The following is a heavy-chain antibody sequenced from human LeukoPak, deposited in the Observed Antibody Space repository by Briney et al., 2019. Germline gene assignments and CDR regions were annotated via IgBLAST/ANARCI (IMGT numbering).Heavy chain of an antibody. CDR3: ARASYYYDSSGYNYYYYMDV. Sequence: SVKVSCKASGGTFSSYAISWVRQAPGQGLEWMGRIIPIFGTANYAQKFQGRVTITTDESTSTAYMQLSSLRSEDTAVYYCARASYYYDSSGYNYYYYMDVWGKGTTVTVSS. CDR1: GGTFSSYA. D-gene: IGHD3-22*01. V-gene: IGHV1-69*05. J-gene: IGHJ6*03. CDR2: IIPIFGTA.